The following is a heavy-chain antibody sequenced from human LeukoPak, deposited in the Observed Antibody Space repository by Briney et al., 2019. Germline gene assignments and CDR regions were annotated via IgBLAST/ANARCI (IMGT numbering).Heavy chain of an antibody. D-gene: IGHD6-13*01. J-gene: IGHJ6*03. CDR1: GYTFTSYD. CDR2: MNPNSGNT. Sequence: WASVKVSCKAFGYTFTSYDINWVRQAPGQGLEWMAWMNPNSGNTGYAQKFQGRVTITRNTSISTAYMELSSLRSEDTAVYYCARARGIAAAGPYYYYYYMGVWGKGTTVTVSS. CDR3: ARARGIAAAGPYYYYYYMGV. V-gene: IGHV1-8*01.